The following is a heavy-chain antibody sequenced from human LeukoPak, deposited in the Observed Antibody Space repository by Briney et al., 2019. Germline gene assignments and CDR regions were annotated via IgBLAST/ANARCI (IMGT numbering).Heavy chain of an antibody. J-gene: IGHJ3*02. CDR2: IYSGGNT. CDR1: GFTVSNNY. CDR3: ARGDGYNNAFDI. V-gene: IGHV3-53*01. D-gene: IGHD5-24*01. Sequence: GGSLRLSCAASGFTVSNNYMSWVRQAPGKGLEWVSVIYSGGNTYYAESVRGRFTVSRDNSKNTLYLQMNSLRAEDTAAYYCARGDGYNNAFDIWGQGTMVTVSS.